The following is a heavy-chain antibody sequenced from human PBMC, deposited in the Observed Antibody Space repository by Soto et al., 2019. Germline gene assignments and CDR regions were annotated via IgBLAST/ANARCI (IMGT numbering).Heavy chain of an antibody. CDR1: GFTFSDYY. V-gene: IGHV3-11*01. CDR3: ARAPLRTTVTPYWYFDL. D-gene: IGHD4-17*01. J-gene: IGHJ2*01. Sequence: QVQLVESGGGLVKPGGSLRLSCAASGFTFSDYYMSCIRQAPGKGLEWVSYISAGGSTIYYADSVKGRFTISRDNTKNSLDLQMNSLRAEDTAVYYCARAPLRTTVTPYWYFDLWGRGTLVTVSS. CDR2: ISAGGSTI.